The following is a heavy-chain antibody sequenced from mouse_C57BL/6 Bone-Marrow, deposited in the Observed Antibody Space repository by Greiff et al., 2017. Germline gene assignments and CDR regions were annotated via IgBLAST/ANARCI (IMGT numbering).Heavy chain of an antibody. V-gene: IGHV5-6*01. CDR2: ISSGVSYT. Sequence: EVKLMESGGDLVKPGGSLKLSCAASGFTFSSYGMSWVRQTPDKRLEWVATISSGVSYTYYPDSVKGRFTFSRDNAKNTLYLQMSSLKSEDTAMYYCLRGRDYWGQGTTLTVSS. CDR1: GFTFSSYG. CDR3: LRGRDY. J-gene: IGHJ2*01. D-gene: IGHD1-1*01.